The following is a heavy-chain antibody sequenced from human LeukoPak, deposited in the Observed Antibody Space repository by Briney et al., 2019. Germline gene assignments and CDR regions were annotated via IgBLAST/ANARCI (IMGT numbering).Heavy chain of an antibody. Sequence: GGSLRLSCAASGFTFSSYWMSWVRQAPGKGLEWVANIKQDGSEKYYVDSVKGRFTISRDNAKNSLYLQMNSLRAEDTAVYYCAKPTYGSGSFDAFDIWGQGTMVTVSS. V-gene: IGHV3-7*01. D-gene: IGHD3-10*01. CDR3: AKPTYGSGSFDAFDI. CDR1: GFTFSSYW. J-gene: IGHJ3*02. CDR2: IKQDGSEK.